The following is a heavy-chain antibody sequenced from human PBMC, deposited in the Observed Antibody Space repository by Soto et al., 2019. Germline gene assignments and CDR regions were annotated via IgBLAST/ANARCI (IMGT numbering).Heavy chain of an antibody. CDR1: GGSISSYY. CDR3: ATGSTIFGVVARNYYYYYKDV. J-gene: IGHJ6*03. Sequence: PSETLSLTCTVSGGSISSYYWSWIRQPPGKGLEWIGYIYYSGSTNYNPSLKSRVTISVDTSKNQFSLKLSSVTAADTAVYYCATGSTIFGVVARNYYYYYKDVWGKGTTVTVSS. CDR2: IYYSGST. D-gene: IGHD3-3*01. V-gene: IGHV4-59*08.